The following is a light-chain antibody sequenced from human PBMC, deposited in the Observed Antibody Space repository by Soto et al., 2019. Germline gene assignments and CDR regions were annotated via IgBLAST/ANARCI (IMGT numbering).Light chain of an antibody. J-gene: IGKJ1*01. CDR1: QSISSY. V-gene: IGKV1-39*01. Sequence: DIQMTQSPSSLSASVGDRVSITRRASQSISSYLNWYQQKPGKAPKLLIYAASSLQSGVPSRFSGSGSGTEFTLTISSLQPDDFATYYCQQYNTYSGTFGQGTKVDIK. CDR2: AAS. CDR3: QQYNTYSGT.